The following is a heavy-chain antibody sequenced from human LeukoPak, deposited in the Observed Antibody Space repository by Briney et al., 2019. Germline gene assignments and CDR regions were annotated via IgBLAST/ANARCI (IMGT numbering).Heavy chain of an antibody. V-gene: IGHV3-48*04. Sequence: GGSLRLSCAASGFTFSTYSMNWVRQAPGKGLEWVSYISGSTTIIYYADSVRGRFTISRDNAKKSLYLQMNSLRAEDTAVYYCARDQGGPDVWGQGTTVTVSS. J-gene: IGHJ6*02. CDR2: ISGSTTII. CDR3: ARDQGGPDV. CDR1: GFTFSTYS.